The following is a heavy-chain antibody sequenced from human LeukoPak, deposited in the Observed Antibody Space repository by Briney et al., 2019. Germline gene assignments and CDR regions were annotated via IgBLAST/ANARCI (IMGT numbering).Heavy chain of an antibody. Sequence: GGTLRLSCAASGFTFSNYGLSWVRQAPGRGLEWVSGISGGAVSTYYADSVKGRFTVSRDNSNNTLYLQLNSLRAEDTAVYYCAKDPYGSGSYPLDYWGQGTLVTVSS. J-gene: IGHJ4*02. V-gene: IGHV3-23*01. D-gene: IGHD3-10*01. CDR3: AKDPYGSGSYPLDY. CDR2: ISGGAVST. CDR1: GFTFSNYG.